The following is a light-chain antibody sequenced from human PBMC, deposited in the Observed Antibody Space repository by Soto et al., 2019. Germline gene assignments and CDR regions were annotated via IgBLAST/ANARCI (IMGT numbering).Light chain of an antibody. V-gene: IGKV3-15*01. Sequence: ETVMTQSPATLSVSPGERGTLSCRASQSDSSNLAWYQQKPGQTPRLLIYDASTRATGIPARFSGSGSGTEFTLTISSLQSEDFAVYHCQQYNDWPITFGQGTRLEIK. CDR2: DAS. CDR1: QSDSSN. J-gene: IGKJ5*01. CDR3: QQYNDWPIT.